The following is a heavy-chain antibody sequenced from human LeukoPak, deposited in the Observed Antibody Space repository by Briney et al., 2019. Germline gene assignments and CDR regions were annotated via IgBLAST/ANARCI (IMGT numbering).Heavy chain of an antibody. J-gene: IGHJ6*02. CDR2: INPSGGST. CDR3: ARDRWDSLGCYGMDV. Sequence: ASVKVSCKASGYTFTSYYMDWVRQAPGQGLEWMGIINPSGGSTSYAQKFQGRVTMTRDTSTSTVYMELSSLRSEDTAVYYCARDRWDSLGCYGMDVWGQGTTVTVSS. CDR1: GYTFTSYY. D-gene: IGHD7-27*01. V-gene: IGHV1-46*01.